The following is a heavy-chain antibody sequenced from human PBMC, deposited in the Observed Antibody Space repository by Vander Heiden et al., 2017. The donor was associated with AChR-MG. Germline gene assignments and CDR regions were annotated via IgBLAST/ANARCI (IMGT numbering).Heavy chain of an antibody. J-gene: IGHJ4*02. CDR3: ATVYSGYSGYDQGPFDY. Sequence: EVQLVQSGAEVKKPGATVKISCKVSGYTFTDYYMHWVQQAPGKGLEWMGLVDPEDGETIYAEKLQGRVTITADTSTDTAYMELSSLRSEDTAVYYCATVYSGYSGYDQGPFDYWGQGTLVTVSS. CDR1: GYTFTDYY. V-gene: IGHV1-69-2*01. D-gene: IGHD5-12*01. CDR2: VDPEDGET.